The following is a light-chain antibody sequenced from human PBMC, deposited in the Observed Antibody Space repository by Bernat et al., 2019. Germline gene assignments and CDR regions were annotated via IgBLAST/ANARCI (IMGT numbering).Light chain of an antibody. CDR1: SSNIGNNY. CDR3: ETWDSSLSAVV. Sequence: QSVLTQPPSVSAAPGQRVTISCSGSSSNIGNNYVYWYQQLPGTAPKLLIYEIDKRPSEIPDRFSGSKSGTSGTLGITGLQTGDEADYYCETWDSSLSAVVFGGGTKLTVL. V-gene: IGLV1-51*02. J-gene: IGLJ2*01. CDR2: EID.